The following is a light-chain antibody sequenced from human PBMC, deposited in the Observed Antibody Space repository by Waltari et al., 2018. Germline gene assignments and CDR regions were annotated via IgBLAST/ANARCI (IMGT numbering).Light chain of an antibody. CDR3: TSYTRSTALVV. J-gene: IGLJ2*01. Sequence: QSALTQPASVSGSPGQSITISCTGTSSDIGAYNYVSWYQQHPGKAPKLLIFEVSNRPSGVSNRFSGSKSSNTAALTISGLQAEDEADYFCTSYTRSTALVVFGGGTKLTVL. V-gene: IGLV2-14*01. CDR1: SSDIGAYNY. CDR2: EVS.